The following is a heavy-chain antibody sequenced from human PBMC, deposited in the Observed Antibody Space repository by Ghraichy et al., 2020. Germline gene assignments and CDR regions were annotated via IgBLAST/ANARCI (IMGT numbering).Heavy chain of an antibody. Sequence: GESLNISCAASGFTFSSYWMSWVRQAPGKGLEWVANIKQDGSEKYYVDSVKGRFTISRDNAKNSLYLQMNSLRAEDTAVYYCARDDGAAAGTASRDYYYYYGMDVWGQGTTVTVSS. J-gene: IGHJ6*02. CDR3: ARDDGAAAGTASRDYYYYYGMDV. V-gene: IGHV3-7*01. D-gene: IGHD6-13*01. CDR1: GFTFSSYW. CDR2: IKQDGSEK.